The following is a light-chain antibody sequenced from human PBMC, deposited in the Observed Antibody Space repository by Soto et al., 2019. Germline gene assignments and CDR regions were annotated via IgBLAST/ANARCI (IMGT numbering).Light chain of an antibody. Sequence: QSALTQPASVSGSPGQSITISCTGTSSDVGGYNYVSWYQQHPGKAPKLMIYEVSNRPSGVSNRFSGSKSGNTASLTISGLQAEDEADYCSSYTSSSTHVFGTGTKLTVL. CDR1: SSDVGGYNY. J-gene: IGLJ1*01. CDR2: EVS. CDR3: SSYTSSSTHV. V-gene: IGLV2-14*01.